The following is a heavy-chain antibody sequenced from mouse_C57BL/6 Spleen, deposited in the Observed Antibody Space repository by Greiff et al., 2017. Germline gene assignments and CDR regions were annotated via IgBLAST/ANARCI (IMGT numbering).Heavy chain of an antibody. CDR2: ISSGGSYT. J-gene: IGHJ4*01. D-gene: IGHD2-3*01. V-gene: IGHV5-6*02. Sequence: DVKLQESGGDLVKPGGSLKLSCAASGFTFSSYGMSWVRQTPDKRLEWVATISSGGSYTYYPDSVKGRFTISRDNAKNTLYLQMSSLKSEDTAMYYCARGDDGYPYAMDYWGQGTSVTVSS. CDR1: GFTFSSYG. CDR3: ARGDDGYPYAMDY.